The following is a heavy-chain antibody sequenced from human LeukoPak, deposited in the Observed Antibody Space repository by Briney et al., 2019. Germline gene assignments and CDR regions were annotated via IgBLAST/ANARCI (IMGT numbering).Heavy chain of an antibody. V-gene: IGHV3-30-3*01. Sequence: PGRSLRLSCVVSGFTLSNSVMHWVRQIPGKGLEWVAIISSDGSNKYYRDSVKGRFTISREYSKNTLYLHMNSLRAEDTAVYYCAREPSHYDSSGCFHYWAREPRSPSPQ. J-gene: IGHJ4*02. CDR3: AREPSHYDSSGCFHY. CDR1: GFTLSNSV. CDR2: ISSDGSNK. D-gene: IGHD3-22*01.